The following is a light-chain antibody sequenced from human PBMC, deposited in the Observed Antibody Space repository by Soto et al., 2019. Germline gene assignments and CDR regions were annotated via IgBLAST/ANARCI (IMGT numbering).Light chain of an antibody. CDR3: HRSDRSPPA. CDR1: QSISRY. V-gene: IGKV1-39*01. Sequence: QVKQSPAALSGCGGDKFSITCRASQSISRYLNWYQQKPGKAPKLLISAASSLQSGVPSRFSGSGSGTDFTLTITSLPRHAFATSFPHRSDRSPPALGGGTKVDIK. CDR2: AAS. J-gene: IGKJ4*01.